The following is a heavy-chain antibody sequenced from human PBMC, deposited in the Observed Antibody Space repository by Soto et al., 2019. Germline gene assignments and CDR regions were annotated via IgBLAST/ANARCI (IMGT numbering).Heavy chain of an antibody. CDR2: MNPNSGNT. Sequence: ASVKVSCKASGYTFTSYDINWVRQATGQGLEWMGWMNPNSGNTGYAQKFQGRVTMTRNTSISTAYMELSSLRSEDTAVYYCARGPIVVVNFAFDIWGQGTMVTVSS. V-gene: IGHV1-8*01. CDR1: GYTFTSYD. D-gene: IGHD3-22*01. J-gene: IGHJ3*02. CDR3: ARGPIVVVNFAFDI.